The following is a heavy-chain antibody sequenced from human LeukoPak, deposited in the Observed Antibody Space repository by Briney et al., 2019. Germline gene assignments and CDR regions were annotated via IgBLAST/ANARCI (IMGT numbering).Heavy chain of an antibody. J-gene: IGHJ4*02. CDR1: VYALTELS. CDR2: VDPKDGET. V-gene: IGHV1-24*01. CDR3: AGDVLVSGGSHYHGF. D-gene: IGHD3-10*01. Sequence: ASVKVSFKVSVYALTELSIHWVRQAPGKGFEWMGGVDPKDGETIYAQNFQDRVTVTDDRSTDTSYMELRGLTSEDTALYYCAGDVLVSGGSHYHGFWGQGTLVTVSS.